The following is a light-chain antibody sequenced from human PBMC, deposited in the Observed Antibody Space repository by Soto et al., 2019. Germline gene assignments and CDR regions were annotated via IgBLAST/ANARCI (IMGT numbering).Light chain of an antibody. CDR2: GAS. Sequence: EIVMTQSPATLSVSPGERATLSCRASQSVAGNLAWYQHKPGQAPRLLMYGASTRATGIPARFSGSGSGTEFTLTISSLQSEDFGVYYCQQYNNWPLTFGGGTKVEIK. CDR1: QSVAGN. V-gene: IGKV3-15*01. CDR3: QQYNNWPLT. J-gene: IGKJ4*01.